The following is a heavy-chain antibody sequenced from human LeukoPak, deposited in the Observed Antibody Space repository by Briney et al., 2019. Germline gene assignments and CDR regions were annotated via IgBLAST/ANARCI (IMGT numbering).Heavy chain of an antibody. CDR3: ARDLYCGGDCYHSGGEVDY. J-gene: IGHJ4*02. CDR1: GESFSGYY. D-gene: IGHD2-21*02. Sequence: SETLSLTCAVYGESFSGYYWSWIRQPPGKGLEWIGEINHSGSTNYNPSLKSRVTISVDTSKNQFSLKLSSVTAADTAVYYCARDLYCGGDCYHSGGEVDYWGQGTLVTVSS. V-gene: IGHV4-34*01. CDR2: INHSGST.